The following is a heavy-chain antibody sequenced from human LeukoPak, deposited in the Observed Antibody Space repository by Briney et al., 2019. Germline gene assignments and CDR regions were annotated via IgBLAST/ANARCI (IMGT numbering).Heavy chain of an antibody. CDR1: GFTFSSYA. V-gene: IGHV3-64D*06. CDR3: VKDLWYYSSGWFDY. D-gene: IGHD6-19*01. CDR2: ISSNGGST. J-gene: IGHJ4*02. Sequence: GGSLRLSCSASGFTFSSYAMHWVRQAPGKGLEYVSAISSNGGSTYYADSVKGRFTIPRDNSKNTLYLQMSSLRAEDTAVYYCVKDLWYYSSGWFDYWGQGTLVTVSS.